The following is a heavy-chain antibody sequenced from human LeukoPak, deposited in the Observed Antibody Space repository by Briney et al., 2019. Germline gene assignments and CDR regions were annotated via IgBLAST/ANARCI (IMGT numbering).Heavy chain of an antibody. D-gene: IGHD6-19*01. V-gene: IGHV3-9*01. Sequence: GRSLRLSCAASGFTFDDYAMHWVRQAPGKGLEWVSGISWNSGSIGYADSVKGRFTISRDNAENSLYLQMNSLRAEDTALYYCAKGGHKWLGVFDYWGQGTLVTVSS. CDR1: GFTFDDYA. J-gene: IGHJ4*02. CDR2: ISWNSGSI. CDR3: AKGGHKWLGVFDY.